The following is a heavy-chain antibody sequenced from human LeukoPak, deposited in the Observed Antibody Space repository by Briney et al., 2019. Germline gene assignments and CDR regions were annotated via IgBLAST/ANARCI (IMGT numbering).Heavy chain of an antibody. CDR2: IVVGSGNT. D-gene: IGHD4-23*01. CDR3: AAPTVAYYYYGMDV. J-gene: IGHJ6*02. V-gene: IGHV1-58*01. Sequence: SVKVSFKASGFTFTSSAVQWVRQARGQRLEWIGWIVVGSGNTNYAQKFQERVTITRDMSTSTAYMELSSLRSEDTAVYYCAAPTVAYYYYGMDVWGQGTTVTVSS. CDR1: GFTFTSSA.